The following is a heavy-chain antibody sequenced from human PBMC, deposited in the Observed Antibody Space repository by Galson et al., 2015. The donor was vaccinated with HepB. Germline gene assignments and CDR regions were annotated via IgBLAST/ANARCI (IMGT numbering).Heavy chain of an antibody. Sequence: SVKVSCKVSGGIFSSYAISWVRQAPGQGLEWMGGINPISGSTTYAQKFQGRVTITADESTSTAYMELSSLRSEDTAVHYCASNFRTGEQLWSNYYYYGMDVWGQGTTVTVSS. V-gene: IGHV1-69*13. J-gene: IGHJ6*02. CDR1: GGIFSSYA. CDR2: INPISGST. CDR3: ASNFRTGEQLWSNYYYYGMDV. D-gene: IGHD5-18*01.